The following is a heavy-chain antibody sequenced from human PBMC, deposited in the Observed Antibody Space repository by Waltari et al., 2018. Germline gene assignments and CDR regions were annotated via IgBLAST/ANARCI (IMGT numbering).Heavy chain of an antibody. J-gene: IGHJ3*01. Sequence: DVQLVESGGGLVKPGGSLGRSCAASGFSFRSYDMHWVRQAPGRGLEWVASISGSGRSYIFYTDSVKGRFTISRDNAKNSLFLQMNSLRAEDTAVYYCVKGDLSSAYAAGAAFDVWGQGTMVTVSS. CDR1: GFSFRSYD. CDR2: ISGSGRSYI. D-gene: IGHD3-22*01. CDR3: VKGDLSSAYAAGAAFDV. V-gene: IGHV3-21*01.